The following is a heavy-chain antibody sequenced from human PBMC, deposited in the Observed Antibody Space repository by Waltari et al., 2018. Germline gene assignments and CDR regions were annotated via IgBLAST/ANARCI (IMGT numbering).Heavy chain of an antibody. CDR2: VDPRDSYT. V-gene: IGHV5-10-1*03. CDR1: GYTFTSTW. Sequence: EVQLVQSGAEVKKPGESLRISCKGSGYTFTSTWISWVRQMPGKGLEWMGMVDPRDSYTNYRPSFQGHVTISADKSISTAYLQWSSLKASDTAMYYCARQTAYSFPDYSSPFDYWGQGTLVTVSS. D-gene: IGHD4-4*01. J-gene: IGHJ4*02. CDR3: ARQTAYSFPDYSSPFDY.